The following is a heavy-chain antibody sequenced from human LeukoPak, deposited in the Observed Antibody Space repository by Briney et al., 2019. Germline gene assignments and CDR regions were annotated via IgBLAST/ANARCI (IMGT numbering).Heavy chain of an antibody. Sequence: GGTLRLSCAASGFTFSNYGLSWVRQAPGKGLEWVSGITGSGGSTYYADSVKGRFTISRDNSKNTLYLQMNSLRAEDTAVYYCARDDVAVAGTSYYYYYMDVWGKGTTVTVSS. V-gene: IGHV3-23*01. CDR2: ITGSGGST. CDR1: GFTFSNYG. D-gene: IGHD6-19*01. CDR3: ARDDVAVAGTSYYYYYMDV. J-gene: IGHJ6*03.